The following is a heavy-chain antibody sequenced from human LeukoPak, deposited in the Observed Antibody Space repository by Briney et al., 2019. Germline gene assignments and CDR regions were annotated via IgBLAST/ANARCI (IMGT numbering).Heavy chain of an antibody. Sequence: SETLSLTCTVSGGSSSSGDYYWSWIRQPPGKGLEWIGYIYYSGSTYYNPSLKSRVTISVDTSKNQFSLKLSSVTAADTAVYYCARGGGYQLLRYYYYMDVWGKGTTVTVSS. CDR2: IYYSGST. CDR3: ARGGGYQLLRYYYYMDV. CDR1: GGSSSSGDYY. J-gene: IGHJ6*03. D-gene: IGHD2-2*01. V-gene: IGHV4-30-4*02.